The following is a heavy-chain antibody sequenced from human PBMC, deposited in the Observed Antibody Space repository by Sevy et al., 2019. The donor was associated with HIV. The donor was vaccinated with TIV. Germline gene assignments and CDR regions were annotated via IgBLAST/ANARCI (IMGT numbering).Heavy chain of an antibody. D-gene: IGHD1-26*01. Sequence: ASVKVSCKASGYTFTNYHITWVRQAPGQGLEWMGWITPNNGNTNYARRIQGRVTMTTDTSTATAYMELRNLRSDDTAVYFCARAPSGSQGPGQYFHHWGQGTLVTVSS. J-gene: IGHJ1*01. CDR2: ITPNNGNT. CDR1: GYTFTNYH. V-gene: IGHV1-18*01. CDR3: ARAPSGSQGPGQYFHH.